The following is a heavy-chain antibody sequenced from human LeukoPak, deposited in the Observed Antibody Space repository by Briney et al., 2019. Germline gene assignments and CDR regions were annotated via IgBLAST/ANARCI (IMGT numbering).Heavy chain of an antibody. Sequence: GSLRLSCAASGFTLSSYAMHWVRQAPGKGLEYVSAISKNGGNTYYANSVKGRFSISRDNSKNTLYLQMGSLRTEDMAVYYCARVGEGRYYQYYYMDVWGKGTTVTVSS. V-gene: IGHV3-64*01. CDR2: ISKNGGNT. CDR1: GFTLSSYA. CDR3: ARVGEGRYYQYYYMDV. J-gene: IGHJ6*03. D-gene: IGHD1-26*01.